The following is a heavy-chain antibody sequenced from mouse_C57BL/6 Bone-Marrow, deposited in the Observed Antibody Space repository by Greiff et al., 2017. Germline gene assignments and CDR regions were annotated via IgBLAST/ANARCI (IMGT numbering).Heavy chain of an antibody. CDR2: IWGVGST. CDR1: GFSLTSYG. J-gene: IGHJ3*01. V-gene: IGHV2-6*01. Sequence: VKLVESGPGLVAPSQSLSITCTVSGFSLTSYGVDWVRQSPGKGLEWLGVIWGVGSTNYNSALKSRLSISKDNSKSQVFLKMNSLQTDDTAMYYCASGYDYDVRFAYWGQGTLVTVSA. CDR3: ASGYDYDVRFAY. D-gene: IGHD2-4*01.